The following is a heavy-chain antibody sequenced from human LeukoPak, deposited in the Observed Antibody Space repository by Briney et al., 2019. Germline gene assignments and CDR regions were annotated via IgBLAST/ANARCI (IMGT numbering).Heavy chain of an antibody. J-gene: IGHJ6*02. CDR1: GFTFSGTA. CDR3: ASVPGSDFLYYTMDV. D-gene: IGHD3-10*01. CDR2: LRGKANSYAA. Sequence: PGGSLRLSCAASGFTFSGTAIHWVRQASGKGLEWIGRLRGKANSYAAAYAASPEGRFTISRDDSKSTAYLQMNSLKTEDTAVYYCASVPGSDFLYYTMDVWGQGTTVTVSS. V-gene: IGHV3-73*01.